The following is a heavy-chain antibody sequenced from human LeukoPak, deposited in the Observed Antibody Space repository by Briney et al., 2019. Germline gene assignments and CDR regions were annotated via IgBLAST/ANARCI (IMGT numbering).Heavy chain of an antibody. D-gene: IGHD1-26*01. CDR2: INHSGST. V-gene: IGHV4-34*01. Sequence: SETLSLTCAVYGGSFSGYYWSWIRQPPGKGLEWIGEINHSGSTNYNPSLKSRVIISVDTSKNQFSLKLSSVTAADTAVYYCASGSYYGVFDYWGQGTLVTVSS. CDR1: GGSFSGYY. CDR3: ASGSYYGVFDY. J-gene: IGHJ4*02.